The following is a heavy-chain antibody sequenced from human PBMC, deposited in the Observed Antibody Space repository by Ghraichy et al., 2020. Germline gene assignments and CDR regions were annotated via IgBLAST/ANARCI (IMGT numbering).Heavy chain of an antibody. CDR3: ARDNKHAYESSDHYYGNFDS. J-gene: IGHJ4*02. CDR2: IHISGVT. Sequence: SETLSLTCTVFGDSISSGDYYWTWIRQPAGKGLEWIGRIHISGVTNYKPSLDSRVSISLDTSKNQFSLNLRSVTAADTAVYFCARDNKHAYESSDHYYGNFDSWGQGSLVTVSS. V-gene: IGHV4-61*02. D-gene: IGHD3-22*01. CDR1: GDSISSGDYY.